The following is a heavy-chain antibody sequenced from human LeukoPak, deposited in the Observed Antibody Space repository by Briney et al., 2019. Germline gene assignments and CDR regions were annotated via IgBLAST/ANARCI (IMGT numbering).Heavy chain of an antibody. CDR2: ISSSGSAI. V-gene: IGHV3-11*01. CDR1: GFTFTNEY. Sequence: GRSLRPSCAASGFTFTNEYMSCIRHAAGNGLEWDSYISSSGSAIYYADSVQGRFTISRDNAKNSLYLQVNSLRAEDTAVYYCARERNSYFDYWGQGTLVTVSS. CDR3: ARERNSYFDY. J-gene: IGHJ4*02. D-gene: IGHD1-14*01.